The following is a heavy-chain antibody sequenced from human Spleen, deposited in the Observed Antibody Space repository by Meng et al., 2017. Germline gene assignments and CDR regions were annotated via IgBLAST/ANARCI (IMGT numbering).Heavy chain of an antibody. Sequence: QVQPRESGLGQVKPSQTPSLTRTVSGGSVSSGDYYWSWIRQPPGKGLEWGGYIYYSGSTYYNPSLKSRVTISVDTSKNQFSLKLSSVTAAGTAVYYCASSMTTVTAEIDYWGQGTLVTVSS. D-gene: IGHD4-17*01. CDR1: GGSVSSGDYY. CDR3: ASSMTTVTAEIDY. J-gene: IGHJ4*02. CDR2: IYYSGST. V-gene: IGHV4-30-4*01.